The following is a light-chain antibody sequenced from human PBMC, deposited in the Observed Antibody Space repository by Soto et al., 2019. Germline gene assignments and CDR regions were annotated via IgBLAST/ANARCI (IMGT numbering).Light chain of an antibody. CDR2: DAS. CDR3: QQRSNWPPLT. V-gene: IGKV3-11*01. Sequence: IVLTQSPGTLSLSPGERATLSCRASQTVPKSYLAWYQQKPGQAPRLLIYDASNRATGIPARFSGSGSGTDFTLTISSLEPEDFAVYYCQQRSNWPPLTFGGGTKVEIK. J-gene: IGKJ4*01. CDR1: QTVPKSY.